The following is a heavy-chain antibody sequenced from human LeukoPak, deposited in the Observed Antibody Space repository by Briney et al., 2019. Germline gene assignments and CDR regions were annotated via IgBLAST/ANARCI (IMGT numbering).Heavy chain of an antibody. D-gene: IGHD2-15*01. CDR2: ISSDRNII. CDR3: SGSRYPEPQDLNY. CDR1: GFTFNIYE. J-gene: IGHJ4*02. V-gene: IGHV3-48*03. Sequence: GGSLRLSCAASGFTFNIYEMNWVRQAPGKGLEWISYISSDRNIIYYADSVKGRFTISRDNAKNSLYLQMNSLRAEDTAVYYCSGSRYPEPQDLNYWGQGTLVTVSS.